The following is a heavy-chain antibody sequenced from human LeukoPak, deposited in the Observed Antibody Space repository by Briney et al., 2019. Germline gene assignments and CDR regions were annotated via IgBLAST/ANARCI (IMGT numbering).Heavy chain of an antibody. CDR3: ARGRIMITFGGVIVKGPLYFDY. V-gene: IGHV4-34*01. D-gene: IGHD3-16*02. Sequence: SETLSLTCAVYGGSFSGYYWSWIRQPPGKGLEWIGEINHSGSTDYNPSLKSRVTISVDTSKNQFSLKLSSVTAADTAVYYCARGRIMITFGGVIVKGPLYFDYWGQGTLVAVSS. CDR1: GGSFSGYY. CDR2: INHSGST. J-gene: IGHJ4*02.